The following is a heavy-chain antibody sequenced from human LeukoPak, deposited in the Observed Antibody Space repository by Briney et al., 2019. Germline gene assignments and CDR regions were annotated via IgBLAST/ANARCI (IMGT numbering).Heavy chain of an antibody. CDR3: AREGGLGYCSSTSCSDFDY. CDR1: GYTFSSYH. Sequence: ASVKVSCKASGYTFSSYHLHWVRQAPGQGLEWMGIINPSGGSTSYAQKFQGRVTMTRDTSTSTVYMELSSLRSEDTAVYYCAREGGLGYCSSTSCSDFDYWGQGTLVTVSS. CDR2: INPSGGST. D-gene: IGHD2-2*01. J-gene: IGHJ4*02. V-gene: IGHV1-46*01.